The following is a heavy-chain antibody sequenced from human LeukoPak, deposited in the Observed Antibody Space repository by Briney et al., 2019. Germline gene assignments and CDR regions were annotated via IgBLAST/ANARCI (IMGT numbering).Heavy chain of an antibody. V-gene: IGHV1-58*01. CDR2: IVVGTGNT. CDR1: GFTFTSST. D-gene: IGHD2-15*01. Sequence: SVKVSCKASGFTFTSSTVQWVRQARGQRLGWIGWIVVGTGNTNYAQKFQERVTITSDMSTSTVYMELSSLTSEDTAVYYCAADSVVVEVAAARYGMDVWGQGTTVTVSS. CDR3: AADSVVVEVAAARYGMDV. J-gene: IGHJ6*02.